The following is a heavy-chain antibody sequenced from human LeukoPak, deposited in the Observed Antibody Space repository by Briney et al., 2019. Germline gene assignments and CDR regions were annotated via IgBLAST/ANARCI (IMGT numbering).Heavy chain of an antibody. J-gene: IGHJ4*02. D-gene: IGHD3-22*01. CDR3: ARQIRDDRSGYDN. Sequence: SETLSLTCTVSGGSFSSYYWSWIRQPPGKGLEWIGYIYYSGSTNYNPSLKSRVTISVDTSKNQFSVKLSSVTAAVTAVYYCARQIRDDRSGYDNWGQGTLVTVSS. CDR1: GGSFSSYY. V-gene: IGHV4-59*01. CDR2: IYYSGST.